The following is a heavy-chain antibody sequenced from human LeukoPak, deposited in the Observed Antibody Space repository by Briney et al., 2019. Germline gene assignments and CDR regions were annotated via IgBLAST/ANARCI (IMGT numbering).Heavy chain of an antibody. V-gene: IGHV3-21*04. D-gene: IGHD6-19*01. J-gene: IGHJ4*02. CDR3: ARSGSGWFDF. Sequence: GGSLRLSCAASGFTFSSYSMNWVRQAPGKGLEWVPSISSSSSSYIYYADSVKGRFTISRDNSKNTLYLQMNSLRAEDTAVYYCARSGSGWFDFWGQGTLVTVSS. CDR2: ISSSSSSYI. CDR1: GFTFSSYS.